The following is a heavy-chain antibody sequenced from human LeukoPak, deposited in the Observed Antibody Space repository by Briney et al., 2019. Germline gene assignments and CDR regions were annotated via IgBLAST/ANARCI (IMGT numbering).Heavy chain of an antibody. CDR1: GYTFTAQY. CDR3: ASYPRSVPAPPFDY. V-gene: IGHV1-2*02. J-gene: IGHJ4*02. Sequence: ASVKVSCKASGYTFTAQYMHWVRQAPGQGLEWMGWINPNNGGTKYAQNFLGRVTMTRDTSTTTAYMELRSLRSDDTAVYFCASYPRSVPAPPFDYWGQGTLVTVSS. D-gene: IGHD3-10*02. CDR2: INPNNGGT.